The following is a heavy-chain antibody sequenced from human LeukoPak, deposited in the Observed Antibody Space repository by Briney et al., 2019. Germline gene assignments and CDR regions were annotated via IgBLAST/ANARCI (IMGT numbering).Heavy chain of an antibody. Sequence: GGSLRLSCAASGFTFSSYWMSWVRRAPGKGLEWVANIKQDGSEKYYVDSVKGRFTISRDNAKNSLYLQMNSLRAEDTAVYYCARSYYDILTGYSDFDYWGQGTLVTVSS. J-gene: IGHJ4*02. V-gene: IGHV3-7*01. CDR2: IKQDGSEK. D-gene: IGHD3-9*01. CDR3: ARSYYDILTGYSDFDY. CDR1: GFTFSSYW.